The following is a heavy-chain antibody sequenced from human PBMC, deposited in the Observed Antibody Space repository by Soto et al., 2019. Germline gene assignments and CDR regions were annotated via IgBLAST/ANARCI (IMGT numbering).Heavy chain of an antibody. D-gene: IGHD6-13*01. Sequence: QVQLVQSGAEVKKPGASVKVSCKASGYTFTTYDINWVRQATGQGLEWRGWRNPNSGSTDYAQEFQGRVTMTRNTSISTAYMELSSLRSEDTAVYYCASWGTGQQLVPFDYWGQGTLVTVSS. CDR1: GYTFTTYD. CDR3: ASWGTGQQLVPFDY. CDR2: RNPNSGST. V-gene: IGHV1-8*01. J-gene: IGHJ4*02.